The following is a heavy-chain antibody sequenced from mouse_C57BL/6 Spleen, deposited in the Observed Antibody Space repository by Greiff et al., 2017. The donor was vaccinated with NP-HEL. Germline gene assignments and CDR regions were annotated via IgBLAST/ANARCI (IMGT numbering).Heavy chain of an antibody. Sequence: QVQLQQPGAELVKPGASVKMSCKASGYTFTSYWITWVKQRPGQGLEWIGDIYPGSGSTNYNEKFKSKATLTVDTSSSTAYMQLSSLTSEDSAVYYCARRQLRLPSFDYWGQSTTLTVSS. CDR3: ARRQLRLPSFDY. CDR2: IYPGSGST. D-gene: IGHD3-2*02. J-gene: IGHJ2*01. CDR1: GYTFTSYW. V-gene: IGHV1-55*01.